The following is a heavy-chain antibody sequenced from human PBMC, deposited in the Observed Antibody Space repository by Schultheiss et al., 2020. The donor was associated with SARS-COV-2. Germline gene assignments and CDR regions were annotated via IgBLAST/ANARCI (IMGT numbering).Heavy chain of an antibody. CDR3: ARDQSYSSGWGYFDY. CDR2: ISSSGATI. CDR1: GFTFRSYE. V-gene: IGHV3-48*03. D-gene: IGHD6-19*01. J-gene: IGHJ4*02. Sequence: GGSLRLSCAASGFTFRSYEMNWVRQAPGKGLEWVSYISSSGATIYYADSVKGRFTISRDNSKNTLYLQMNSLRAEDTAVYYCARDQSYSSGWGYFDYWGQGTLVTVSS.